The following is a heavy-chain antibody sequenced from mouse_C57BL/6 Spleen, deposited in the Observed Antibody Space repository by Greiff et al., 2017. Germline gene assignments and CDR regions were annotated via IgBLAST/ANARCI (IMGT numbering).Heavy chain of an antibody. CDR1: GYAFSSSW. Sequence: QVQLQQSGPELVKPGASVKISCKASGYAFSSSWMNWVKQRPGKGLEWIGRIYPGDGDTNYNGKFKGKATLTADKSSSTAYMQLSSLTSEDSAVDFCAREGGSSYRYFDVWGTGTTVTVSS. J-gene: IGHJ1*03. CDR3: AREGGSSYRYFDV. D-gene: IGHD1-1*01. V-gene: IGHV1-82*01. CDR2: IYPGDGDT.